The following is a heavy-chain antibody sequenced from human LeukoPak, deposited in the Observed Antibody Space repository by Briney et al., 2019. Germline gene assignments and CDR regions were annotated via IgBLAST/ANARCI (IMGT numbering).Heavy chain of an antibody. CDR2: IGGSNGIT. J-gene: IGHJ4*02. Sequence: GGSLRLSCAASGRTFSSYAMSWGRQTPGKGLDLVSVIGGSNGITFYVSSVKGRFTISRDNSKDTLYLQMNSLRAEDTAVYYCARNENSGWGYFDYWGQGTLVTVSS. D-gene: IGHD5-12*01. V-gene: IGHV3-23*01. CDR3: ARNENSGWGYFDY. CDR1: GRTFSSYA.